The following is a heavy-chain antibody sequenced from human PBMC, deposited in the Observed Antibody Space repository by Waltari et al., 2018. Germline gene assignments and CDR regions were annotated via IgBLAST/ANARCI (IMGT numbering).Heavy chain of an antibody. D-gene: IGHD3-22*01. CDR3: ARELAVVVARGYFDY. CDR1: GGTFSSYA. CDR2: SIPIFGTA. V-gene: IGHV1-69*14. Sequence: QVQLVQSGAEVKKPGSSVKVSCKASGGTFSSYAISWMRQAPGQGLEWMGGSIPIFGTANSAQNFQGRVTITADKSTSTAYMELSSLRSEDTAVYYCARELAVVVARGYFDYWGQGTLVTVSS. J-gene: IGHJ4*02.